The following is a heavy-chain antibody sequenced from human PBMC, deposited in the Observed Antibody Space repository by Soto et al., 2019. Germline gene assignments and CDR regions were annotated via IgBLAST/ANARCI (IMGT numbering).Heavy chain of an antibody. CDR2: IDPSDAYT. CDR1: GYSFTSYW. Sequence: GESLKISCKGSGYSFTSYWISWVRQMPGKGLEWMGRIDPSDAYTNYSPSFQGHVTISADKSISTAYLQWSSLKASDTAMYYCASGLSRVGATPPAFDIWRQGTMVTVSS. CDR3: ASGLSRVGATPPAFDI. D-gene: IGHD1-26*01. V-gene: IGHV5-10-1*01. J-gene: IGHJ3*02.